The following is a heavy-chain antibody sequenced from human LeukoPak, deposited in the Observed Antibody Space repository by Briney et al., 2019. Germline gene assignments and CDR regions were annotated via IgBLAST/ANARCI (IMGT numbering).Heavy chain of an antibody. CDR1: GGSFSGYY. Sequence: SETLSLTCAVYGGSFSGYYWSWIRQPPGKGLEWIGEINHSGSTNYNPSLKSRVTISVDTSKNQFSLKLSSVTAADAAVYYCARTRIYSGSYFYWGQGTLVTVSS. CDR3: ARTRIYSGSYFY. CDR2: INHSGST. V-gene: IGHV4-34*01. D-gene: IGHD1-26*01. J-gene: IGHJ4*02.